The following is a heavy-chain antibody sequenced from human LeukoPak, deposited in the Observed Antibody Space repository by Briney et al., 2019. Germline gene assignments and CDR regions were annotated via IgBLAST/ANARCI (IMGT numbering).Heavy chain of an antibody. D-gene: IGHD6-6*01. CDR3: AKDWEGASSYSSSSGYAFDI. CDR1: GFTFSSYG. V-gene: IGHV3-30*02. J-gene: IGHJ3*02. Sequence: GGSLRLSCAASGFTFSSYGMHWVRQAPGKGLEWVAFIRYDGSNKYYADSVKGRFTISRDNSKNTLYLQMNSLRAEDTAVYYCAKDWEGASSYSSSSGYAFDIWGQGTMVTVSS. CDR2: IRYDGSNK.